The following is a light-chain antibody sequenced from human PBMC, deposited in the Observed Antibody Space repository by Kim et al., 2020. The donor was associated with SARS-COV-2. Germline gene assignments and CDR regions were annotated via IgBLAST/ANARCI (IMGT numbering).Light chain of an antibody. CDR2: SDT. Sequence: LTQPPSASGTPGQRVTISCSGSSSNIGGNTVNWYQQLPGTAPKLLIYSDTQRPSGVPDRFSGSKSGTSASLAISGLQSEDEADYYCAAWDDSLNPHVVFGGGTQLTVL. V-gene: IGLV1-44*01. CDR3: AAWDDSLNPHVV. CDR1: SSNIGGNT. J-gene: IGLJ2*01.